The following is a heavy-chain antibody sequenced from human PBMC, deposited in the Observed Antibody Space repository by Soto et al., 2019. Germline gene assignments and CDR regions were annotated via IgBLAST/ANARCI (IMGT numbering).Heavy chain of an antibody. CDR1: GFTFSSYS. CDR2: ISSSSSTI. Sequence: LRLSCAASGFTFSSYSMNWVRQAPGKGLEWVSYISSSSSTIYYADSVKGRFTISRDNAKNSLYLQMNSLRDEDTAVYYCARRDRRPYYYYGMDVWGQGTTDTVSS. J-gene: IGHJ6*02. V-gene: IGHV3-48*02. CDR3: ARRDRRPYYYYGMDV.